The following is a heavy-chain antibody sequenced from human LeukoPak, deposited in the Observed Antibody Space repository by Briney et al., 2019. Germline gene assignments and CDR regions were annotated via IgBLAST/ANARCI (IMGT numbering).Heavy chain of an antibody. D-gene: IGHD2-15*01. CDR1: GGSIRGYY. J-gene: IGHJ4*02. CDR2: IYSSGST. CDR3: ARGDPCRHWRGGSCYPVELWFDY. Sequence: SETLSLTCNVSGGSIRGYYWSWIRQPPGKGLEWIGYIYSSGSTNYNPSLKSRVTMSVGTSKNQFSLKLRSVTAADPAVYYFARGDPCRHWRGGSCYPVELWFDYWGQGTLVTVSS. V-gene: IGHV4-59*12.